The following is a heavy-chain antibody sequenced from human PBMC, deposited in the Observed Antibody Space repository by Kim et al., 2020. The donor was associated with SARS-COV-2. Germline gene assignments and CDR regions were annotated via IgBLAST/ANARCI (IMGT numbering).Heavy chain of an antibody. CDR1: GFTVSSNY. CDR2: IYSGGST. V-gene: IGHV3-53*01. Sequence: GGSLRLSCAASGFTVSSNYMSWVRQAPGKGLEWVSVIYSGGSTYYADSVKGRFTISRDNSKNTLYLQMNSLRAEDTAVYYCAREDDSGFPNAFDIWGQGTMVTVSS. J-gene: IGHJ3*02. D-gene: IGHD3-16*01. CDR3: AREDDSGFPNAFDI.